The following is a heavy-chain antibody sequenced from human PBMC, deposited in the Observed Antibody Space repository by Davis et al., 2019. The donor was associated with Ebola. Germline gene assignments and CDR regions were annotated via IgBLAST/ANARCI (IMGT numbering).Heavy chain of an antibody. CDR3: AGSYGEFRTYYYYYGMDV. V-gene: IGHV3-23*01. CDR1: GFPFSSYA. CDR2: ISNNGGNT. J-gene: IGHJ6*02. D-gene: IGHD4-17*01. Sequence: GESLKISCAASGFPFSSYAMSWVRQAPGKGLEWISTISNNGGNTYYADSVKGRFTISRDNSKNTLNLQMNSLRAEDTAVYYCAGSYGEFRTYYYYYGMDVWGQGTTVTVSS.